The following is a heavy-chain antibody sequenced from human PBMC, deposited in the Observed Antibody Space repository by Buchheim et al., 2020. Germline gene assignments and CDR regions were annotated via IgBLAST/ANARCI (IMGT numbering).Heavy chain of an antibody. V-gene: IGHV3-9*01. Sequence: EVQLVESGGGLVQPGRSLRLSCAASGFTFDDYAMHWVRQAPGKGLEWVSGISWNSGNIDYADSVKGRFTVSRDSAKNSLYLQMNSLRAEDTALYYCAKLIAASGTYYFDYWGQGTL. D-gene: IGHD6-13*01. J-gene: IGHJ4*02. CDR3: AKLIAASGTYYFDY. CDR1: GFTFDDYA. CDR2: ISWNSGNI.